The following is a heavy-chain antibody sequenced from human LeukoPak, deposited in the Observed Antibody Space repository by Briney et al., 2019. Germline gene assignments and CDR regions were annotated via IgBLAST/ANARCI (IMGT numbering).Heavy chain of an antibody. J-gene: IGHJ4*02. D-gene: IGHD3-3*01. CDR2: INGSGGST. Sequence: TGGSLRPSCAASGFPLRNYAMSWVRQAPGKGLEWVSDINGSGGSTYYADSVKGRFTISRDNSKNTLYLQMNSLRAEDTAVYYCAKSLLRPGYWGQGTLVTVSS. CDR1: GFPLRNYA. V-gene: IGHV3-23*01. CDR3: AKSLLRPGY.